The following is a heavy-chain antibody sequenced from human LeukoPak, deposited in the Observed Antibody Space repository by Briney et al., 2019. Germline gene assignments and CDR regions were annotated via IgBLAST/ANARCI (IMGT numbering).Heavy chain of an antibody. D-gene: IGHD3-22*01. CDR1: GFTFSSYV. Sequence: GGSLRLSCAASGFTFSSYVMSWVRQAPGKGLEWVGVIRYDGTNQYYADSVRGRFTISRDNSKNTLSLQMNSLRADDTAIYYCTRSGYRHPYHFESWGQGTLVIVSS. J-gene: IGHJ4*02. CDR2: IRYDGTNQ. CDR3: TRSGYRHPYHFES. V-gene: IGHV3-30*14.